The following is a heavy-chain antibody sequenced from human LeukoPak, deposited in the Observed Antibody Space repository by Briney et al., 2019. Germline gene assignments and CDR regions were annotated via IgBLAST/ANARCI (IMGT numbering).Heavy chain of an antibody. J-gene: IGHJ5*02. CDR3: ARDRAHNQDFLSGYYHNNWFDP. CDR1: GGSISSYY. Sequence: PSETLSLTCTVSGGSISSYYWSWIRQPAGKGLEWIGRIYTSGSTNYNPSLKSRVTMSVDTSKNQFSLKLSSVTAADTAVYYCARDRAHNQDFLSGYYHNNWFDPWGQGTLVTVSS. V-gene: IGHV4-4*07. D-gene: IGHD3-3*01. CDR2: IYTSGST.